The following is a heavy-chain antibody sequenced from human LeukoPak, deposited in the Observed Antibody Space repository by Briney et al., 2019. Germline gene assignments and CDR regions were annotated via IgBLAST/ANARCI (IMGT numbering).Heavy chain of an antibody. CDR1: GLTFSRYA. Sequence: GGSLRLSCAASGLTFSRYAMSWVRQAPGKGLEWVSAISGSGGSTYYADSVKGRFTISRDNSKNTLYLQMNSLRAEDTAVYYCAKDRVPYCSGGSCYSADYWGQGTLVTVSS. V-gene: IGHV3-23*01. CDR2: ISGSGGST. D-gene: IGHD2-15*01. CDR3: AKDRVPYCSGGSCYSADY. J-gene: IGHJ4*02.